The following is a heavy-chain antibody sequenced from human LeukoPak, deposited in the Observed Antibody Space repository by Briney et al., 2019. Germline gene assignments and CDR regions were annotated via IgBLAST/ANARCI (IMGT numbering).Heavy chain of an antibody. CDR2: ISSSGSTI. CDR1: GFTFSNE. V-gene: IGHV3-48*03. CDR3: AELGITMIGGV. J-gene: IGHJ6*04. Sequence: GGSLRLSCATSGFTFSNEMNWVRQAPGKGLEWVSYISSSGSTIYYADSVKGRFTISRDNAKNSLYLQMNSLRAEDTAVYYCAELGITMIGGVWGKGTTVTISS. D-gene: IGHD3-10*02.